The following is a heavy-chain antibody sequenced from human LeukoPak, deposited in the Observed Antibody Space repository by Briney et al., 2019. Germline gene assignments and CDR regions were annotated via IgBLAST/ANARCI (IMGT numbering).Heavy chain of an antibody. CDR3: AKSSYYDSSGFYREYYFDY. V-gene: IGHV3-7*03. CDR2: INSDGSEG. J-gene: IGHJ4*02. CDR1: GFTFSGFW. D-gene: IGHD3-22*01. Sequence: GGSLRLSCAVSGFTFSGFWMSWSRQAPGKGLEWVASINSDGSEGYYADVVKGRFTISRDNAKNSLYLQINSLRAEDTAVYYCAKSSYYDSSGFYREYYFDYWGQGTLVPVSS.